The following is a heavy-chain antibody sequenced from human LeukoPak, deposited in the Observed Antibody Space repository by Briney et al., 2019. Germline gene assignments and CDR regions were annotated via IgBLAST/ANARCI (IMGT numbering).Heavy chain of an antibody. D-gene: IGHD4-17*01. Sequence: ASVKVSCKASGYTFTGYYMHWVRQAPAQGLEWMGWINLNSGGTNYAQKFQGRVTMTRDTSISTAYMELTRLRSDDTAVYYCARDNGDFWFDYWGQGTLVTVSS. CDR1: GYTFTGYY. CDR2: INLNSGGT. J-gene: IGHJ4*02. CDR3: ARDNGDFWFDY. V-gene: IGHV1-2*02.